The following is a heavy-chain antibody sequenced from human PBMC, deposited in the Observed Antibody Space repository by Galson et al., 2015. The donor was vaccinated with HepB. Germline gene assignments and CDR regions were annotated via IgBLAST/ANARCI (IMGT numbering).Heavy chain of an antibody. Sequence: LSLTCTVSGGSISSSSYYWGWIRQPPGKGLEWIGSIYYSGSTYYNPSLKSRVTISVDTSKNQFSLKLSSVTAADTAVYYCARHGEGPITMIVVARVGRAFDIWGQGTMVTVSS. D-gene: IGHD3-22*01. J-gene: IGHJ3*02. CDR3: ARHGEGPITMIVVARVGRAFDI. V-gene: IGHV4-39*01. CDR1: GGSISSSSYY. CDR2: IYYSGST.